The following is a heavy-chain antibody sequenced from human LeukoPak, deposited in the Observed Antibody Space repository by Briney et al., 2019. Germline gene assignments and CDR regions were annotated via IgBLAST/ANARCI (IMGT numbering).Heavy chain of an antibody. V-gene: IGHV3-30*04. J-gene: IGHJ4*02. CDR3: ARSKVAATSGRVYYFDY. Sequence: GGSLRLSCAASGFTFSSYDMNWVRQAPGKGLEWVAFISYDGSNKYYADSVKGRFTISRDNSKNTLYLQMNSLRAEDTAVYYCARSKVAATSGRVYYFDYWGQGTLVTVSS. CDR2: ISYDGSNK. D-gene: IGHD2-15*01. CDR1: GFTFSSYD.